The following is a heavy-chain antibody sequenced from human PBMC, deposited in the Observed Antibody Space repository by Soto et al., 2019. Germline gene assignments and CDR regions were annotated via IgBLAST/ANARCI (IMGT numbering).Heavy chain of an antibody. V-gene: IGHV1-8*01. D-gene: IGHD3-3*01. CDR1: GYTXTSYD. J-gene: IGHJ6*02. CDR2: MNPNSGNT. CDR3: ARATPSTYYDFWSGYFPESYYYGMDV. Sequence: GXSXKVSFKASGYTXTSYDIDWVRQATGQGLEWMGWMNPNSGNTGYAQKFQGRVTMTRNKSISTAYMELSSLRSEDTAVYYCARATPSTYYDFWSGYFPESYYYGMDVWGQGTTVTVT.